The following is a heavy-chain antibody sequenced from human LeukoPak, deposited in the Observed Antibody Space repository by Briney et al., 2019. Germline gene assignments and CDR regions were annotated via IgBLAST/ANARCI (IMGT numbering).Heavy chain of an antibody. CDR2: INHRGST. Sequence: PSETLSLTCAVYGGSLNNYYWSWVRQPPGKGLEWIGEINHRGSTNYNSSLKSRVALSVDTSKNQFPPELRSVTAADTAVYYCARGQWLDNDWGQGTLVTVSS. D-gene: IGHD6-19*01. J-gene: IGHJ4*02. CDR3: ARGQWLDND. CDR1: GGSLNNYY. V-gene: IGHV4-34*01.